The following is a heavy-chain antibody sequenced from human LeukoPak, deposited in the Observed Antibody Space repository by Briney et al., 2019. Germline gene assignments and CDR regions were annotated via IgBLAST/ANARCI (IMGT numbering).Heavy chain of an antibody. D-gene: IGHD1-26*01. CDR2: ISSNGGST. CDR1: GFTFSSYA. Sequence: GGSLRLSCTASGFTFSSYAMHWVRQAPGKGLEYVSTISSNGGSTYYANSVKGRFTISRDNAKNSLYLQMNSLRAEDTAVYYCAGTYSGSYPAVWGQGTLVTVSS. V-gene: IGHV3-64*01. J-gene: IGHJ4*02. CDR3: AGTYSGSYPAV.